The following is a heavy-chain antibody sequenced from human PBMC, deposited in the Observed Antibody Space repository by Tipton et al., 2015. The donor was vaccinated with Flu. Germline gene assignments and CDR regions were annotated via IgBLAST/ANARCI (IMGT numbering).Heavy chain of an antibody. V-gene: IGHV4-39*07. J-gene: IGHJ4*02. CDR2: IYYSGST. Sequence: TLSLTCTVSGGSISSSSYYWGWIRQPPGKGLEWIGSIYYSGSTYYNPSLKSRVTISVDTSKNQFSLKLSSVTAADTAVYYCARALYSGSYYYDWGQGTLVTVSS. CDR1: GGSISSSSYY. D-gene: IGHD1-26*01. CDR3: ARALYSGSYYYD.